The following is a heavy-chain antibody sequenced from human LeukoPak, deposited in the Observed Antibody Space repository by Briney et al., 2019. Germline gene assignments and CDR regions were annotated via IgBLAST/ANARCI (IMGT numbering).Heavy chain of an antibody. D-gene: IGHD4-17*01. J-gene: IGHJ4*02. CDR1: GFTFSTYS. Sequence: GGSLRLSCAASGFTFSTYSMRWVRQAPGRGLDWVASINQDGSAEYYVDSVRGRFTISRDNAKNSLYLQVNSLRVDDTAVYYCVRLFGGVTTFDYWGQGTLVTVSS. V-gene: IGHV3-7*01. CDR2: INQDGSAE. CDR3: VRLFGGVTTFDY.